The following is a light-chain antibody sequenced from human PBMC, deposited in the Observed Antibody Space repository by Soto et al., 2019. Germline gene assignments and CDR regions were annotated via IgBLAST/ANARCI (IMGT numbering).Light chain of an antibody. V-gene: IGKV3-20*01. J-gene: IGKJ4*01. CDR1: QSVSSSY. Sequence: EIVLTQSPGTLSLSPGERATLSCRASQSVSSSYLAWYQQKPGQAPRLLIYGASSRATGIPDRFSGSGSGTDFTLTISRLEPEDFAVYYCQQYGNSPFFGGGTKVEI. CDR3: QQYGNSPF. CDR2: GAS.